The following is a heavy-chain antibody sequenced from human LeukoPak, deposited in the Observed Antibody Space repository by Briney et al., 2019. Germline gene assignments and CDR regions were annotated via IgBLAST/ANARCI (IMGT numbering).Heavy chain of an antibody. CDR3: ARDREYSSSFRGYYYYYMDV. CDR2: INPSGGST. D-gene: IGHD6-6*01. CDR1: GYTFTSYY. V-gene: IGHV1-2*02. Sequence: ASVKVSCKASGYTFTSYYMHWVRQAPGQGLEWMGIINPSGGSTNYAQKFQGRVTMTRDTSISTAYMELSRLRSDDTAVYYCARDREYSSSFRGYYYYYMDVWGKGTTVTVSS. J-gene: IGHJ6*03.